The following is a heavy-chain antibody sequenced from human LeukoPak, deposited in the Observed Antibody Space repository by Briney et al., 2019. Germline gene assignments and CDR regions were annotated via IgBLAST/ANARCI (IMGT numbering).Heavy chain of an antibody. CDR3: AREENIRLLWFGELLPGPGWFDP. CDR1: GGSISSSSYY. D-gene: IGHD3-10*01. J-gene: IGHJ5*02. V-gene: IGHV4-39*07. Sequence: SETLSLTCTVSGGSISSSSYYWGWIRQPPGKGLEWIGSIYYSGSTNYNPSLKSRVTMSVDTSKNQFSLKLSSVTAADTAVYYCAREENIRLLWFGELLPGPGWFDPWGQGTLVTVSS. CDR2: IYYSGST.